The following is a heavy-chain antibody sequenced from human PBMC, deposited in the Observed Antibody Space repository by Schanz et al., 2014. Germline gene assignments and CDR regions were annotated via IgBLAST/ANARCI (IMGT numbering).Heavy chain of an antibody. Sequence: QVQLQESGPGLVKPSQTLSLTCAVSGGSISSGGYTWSWIRQPPGKGLEWIGNIYYSGSTYYNPSLKSRVTISVDTSKTKFSLLLAPVTAADTAVYYCARAAGPVDYWGQGTLVTVSS. J-gene: IGHJ4*02. V-gene: IGHV4-30-4*07. CDR1: GGSISSGGYT. D-gene: IGHD6-13*01. CDR2: IYYSGST. CDR3: ARAAGPVDY.